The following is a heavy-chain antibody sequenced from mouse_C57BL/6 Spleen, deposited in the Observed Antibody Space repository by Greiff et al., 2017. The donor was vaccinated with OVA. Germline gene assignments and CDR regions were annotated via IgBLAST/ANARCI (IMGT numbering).Heavy chain of an antibody. Sequence: ESGPGLVKPSQSLSLTCSVTGYSITSGYYWNWIRQFPGNKLEWMGYISYDGSNNYNPSLKNRISITRDTSKNQFFLKLNSVTTEDTATYYCARGSGSSYERYFDVWGTGTTVTVSS. J-gene: IGHJ1*03. CDR3: ARGSGSSYERYFDV. D-gene: IGHD1-1*01. CDR1: GYSITSGYY. CDR2: ISYDGSN. V-gene: IGHV3-6*01.